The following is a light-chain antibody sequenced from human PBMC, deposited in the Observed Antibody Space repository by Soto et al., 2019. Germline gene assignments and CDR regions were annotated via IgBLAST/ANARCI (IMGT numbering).Light chain of an antibody. CDR1: QSAGEN. V-gene: IGKV3-11*01. CDR2: DAS. CDR3: QRRLRWPIT. Sequence: EIVLTQSPATLSLSPGERATLSCRASQSAGENLAWYQQKAGQGPRLLIYDASNRATGIPARFSGSGSGTDFPLTISRLEPEDSAVYCCQRRLRWPITFGQGTRLEIK. J-gene: IGKJ5*01.